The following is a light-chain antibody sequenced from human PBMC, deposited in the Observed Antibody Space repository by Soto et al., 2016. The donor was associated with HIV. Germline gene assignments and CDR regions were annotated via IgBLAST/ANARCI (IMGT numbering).Light chain of an antibody. CDR1: QSINSY. CDR3: QQSYVNPPVT. CDR2: AAS. Sequence: IQMTQSPSSLSASVGDRVTITCRASQSINSYLNWYQQKPGKAPKLLIYAASSLQSGVPSRFSGSGSGTDFSLTISSLRPEDFATYYCQQSYVNPPVTFGQGTRLEIK. J-gene: IGKJ5*01. V-gene: IGKV1-39*01.